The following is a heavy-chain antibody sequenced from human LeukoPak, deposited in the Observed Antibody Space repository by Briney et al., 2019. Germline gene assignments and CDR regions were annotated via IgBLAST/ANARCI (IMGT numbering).Heavy chain of an antibody. CDR2: ISAYTGYT. J-gene: IGHJ4*02. CDR3: ARDFLEVYSDSSGYSAY. D-gene: IGHD3-22*01. Sequence: ASVTVSCKTSGYIFINYGIMWVRQAPGQGLEWMGWISAYTGYTNYAQNLQDRFTITTDTSTTTAYMELRSLRSDDTAVYYCARDFLEVYSDSSGYSAYWGQGTLVTVSS. CDR1: GYIFINYG. V-gene: IGHV1-18*01.